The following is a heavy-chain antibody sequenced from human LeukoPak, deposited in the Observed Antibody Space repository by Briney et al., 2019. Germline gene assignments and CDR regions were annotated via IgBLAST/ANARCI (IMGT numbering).Heavy chain of an antibody. CDR1: GFTFSSYG. Sequence: GGSLRLSCAASGFTFSSYGMHWVRQAPGKGLDWVAFIRYDGSNKYYADSVKGRFTISRDNSKNTLYLQMNSLRAEDTAVYYCAKALSAWELLADYWGQGTLVTVSS. D-gene: IGHD1-26*01. J-gene: IGHJ4*02. CDR2: IRYDGSNK. CDR3: AKALSAWELLADY. V-gene: IGHV3-30*02.